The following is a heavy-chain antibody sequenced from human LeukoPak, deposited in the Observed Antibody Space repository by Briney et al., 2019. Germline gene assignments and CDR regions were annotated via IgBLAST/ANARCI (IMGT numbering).Heavy chain of an antibody. J-gene: IGHJ2*01. V-gene: IGHV4-4*08. CDR2: IYSNGIT. Sequence: SETLSLTCTVSGGSIFSYYFNWIRQPPGKGLEWIGYIYSNGITNYNPSLRRRGTISIATSKHQVYLRLRSVTAEDKAIYYCARRAYYDTSGYSPASGYFVLWGRGTLVTVSS. D-gene: IGHD3-22*01. CDR3: ARRAYYDTSGYSPASGYFVL. CDR1: GGSIFSYY.